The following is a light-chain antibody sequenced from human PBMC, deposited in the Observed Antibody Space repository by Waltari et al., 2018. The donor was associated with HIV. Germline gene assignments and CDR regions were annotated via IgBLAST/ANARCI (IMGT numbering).Light chain of an antibody. J-gene: IGLJ3*02. Sequence: QSGLTQPASVSASLGQSITISCIAPNTHFSPHSYVPWYHHHPDKAPQLLIYGDNIRPSGITFRLSGSKSDNTASLTISGLQVDDEGDYYCSSYMNSGTLVFGGGTKVTVL. CDR1: NTHFSPHSY. CDR3: SSYMNSGTLV. V-gene: IGLV2-14*01. CDR2: GDN.